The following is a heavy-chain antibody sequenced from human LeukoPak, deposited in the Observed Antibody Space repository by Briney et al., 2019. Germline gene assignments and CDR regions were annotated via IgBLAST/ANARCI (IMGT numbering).Heavy chain of an antibody. CDR3: ASSYGESSGYIPWAF. J-gene: IGHJ3*01. D-gene: IGHD3-22*01. Sequence: SETLSLTCTVSGGSISSYYWTWIRRPPGKGLEWIGYIYYSGSTSYNPSLKSRVTISIDTSKNQFSLKLSSVTAADTAVYYCASSYGESSGYIPWAFWGQGTMVTVSS. CDR2: IYYSGST. CDR1: GGSISSYY. V-gene: IGHV4-59*01.